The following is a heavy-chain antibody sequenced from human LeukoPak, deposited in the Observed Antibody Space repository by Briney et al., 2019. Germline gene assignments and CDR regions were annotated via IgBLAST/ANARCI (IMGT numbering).Heavy chain of an antibody. CDR2: IFPGGSP. J-gene: IGHJ5*02. Sequence: SETLSLTCTVSGGSITSDYWSWIRQSAGKGLEWIGRIFPGGSPSYTPSLKSRVTMSLDTSKNQFSLKLSSVTAADTAAYFCSRGGANDLWGQGTLVTVSS. V-gene: IGHV4-4*07. CDR1: GGSITSDY. D-gene: IGHD4/OR15-4a*01. CDR3: SRGGANDL.